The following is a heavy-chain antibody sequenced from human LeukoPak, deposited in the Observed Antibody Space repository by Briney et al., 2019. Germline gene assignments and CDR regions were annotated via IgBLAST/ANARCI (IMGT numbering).Heavy chain of an antibody. D-gene: IGHD4-17*01. J-gene: IGHJ4*02. CDR2: IYHSGST. Sequence: SQTLSLTCAVSGGSISSGGYSWSWIRQPPGKGLEWIGYIYHSGSTYYNPSLKSRVTISVDRSKNQFSLKLSSVTAADTAVYYCARKPIDDYAQSAGDYWGQGTLVTVSS. CDR1: GGSISSGGYS. V-gene: IGHV4-30-2*01. CDR3: ARKPIDDYAQSAGDY.